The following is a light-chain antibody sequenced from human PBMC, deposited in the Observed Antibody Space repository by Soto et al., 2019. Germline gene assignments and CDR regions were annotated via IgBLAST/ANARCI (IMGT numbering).Light chain of an antibody. Sequence: DIVMTQSPDSLAVSLGERATINCKSSQSILYSSDSKNYLAWYQQKPGQPPKLLIYWASTRDSGVPDRFSGSGSWADFTLTISSLQAEDVAVYYCQQYYTTLTFGGGTKVEIK. V-gene: IGKV4-1*01. J-gene: IGKJ4*01. CDR3: QQYYTTLT. CDR2: WAS. CDR1: QSILYSSDSKNY.